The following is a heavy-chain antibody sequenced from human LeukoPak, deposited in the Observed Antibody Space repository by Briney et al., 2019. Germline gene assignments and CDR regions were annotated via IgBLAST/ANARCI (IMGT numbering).Heavy chain of an antibody. V-gene: IGHV1-18*01. J-gene: IGHJ5*02. D-gene: IGHD2-2*01. CDR3: ARDLAIYCSSTSCLNWFDP. CDR1: GYTFTSYG. CDR2: ISAYNGNT. Sequence: GASVKVSCKASGYTFTSYGISWVRQAPGQGLEWMGWISAYNGNTNYAQKFQGRVTMTRDTSISTAYMELSRLRSDDTAVYYCARDLAIYCSSTSCLNWFDPWGQGTLVTVS.